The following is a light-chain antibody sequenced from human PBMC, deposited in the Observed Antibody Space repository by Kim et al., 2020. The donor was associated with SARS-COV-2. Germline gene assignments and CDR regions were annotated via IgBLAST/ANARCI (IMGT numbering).Light chain of an antibody. CDR1: QSISNW. CDR3: QQYNSYPWT. J-gene: IGKJ1*01. V-gene: IGKV1-5*01. Sequence: DIQMTQSPSTLSASVGDRVTITCRASQSISNWLAWYQQKPGKAPKFLIYDASNLESGVPSRFSGSGSGTEFTLTISSLQPDDFATYYCQQYNSYPWTFGQGTMVDIK. CDR2: DAS.